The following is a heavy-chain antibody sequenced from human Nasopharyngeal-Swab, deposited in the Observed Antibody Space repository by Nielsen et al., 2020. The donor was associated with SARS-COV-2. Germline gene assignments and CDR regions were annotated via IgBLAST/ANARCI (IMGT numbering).Heavy chain of an antibody. Sequence: WIRQPPGKGLEWVSAISGSGGSTYYADSVKGRFTISRDNSKNTLYLQMNSLRAEDTAVYYCARVRIREWQQLVQPKVPLGYYGMDVWGQGTTVTVSS. J-gene: IGHJ6*02. CDR2: ISGSGGST. D-gene: IGHD6-13*01. V-gene: IGHV3-23*01. CDR3: ARVRIREWQQLVQPKVPLGYYGMDV.